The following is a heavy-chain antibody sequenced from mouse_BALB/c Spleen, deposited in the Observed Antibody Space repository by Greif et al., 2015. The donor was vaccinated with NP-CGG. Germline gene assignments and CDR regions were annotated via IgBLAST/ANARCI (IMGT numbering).Heavy chain of an antibody. V-gene: IGHV1S127*01. CDR2: IDPSDSYT. CDR1: GYTFTSYW. Sequence: QVQLQQSGAELVKPGASVKMSCKASGYTFTSYWMHWVKQRPGQGLEWIGVIDPSDSYTSYNQKFKGKATLTVDTSSSTAYMQLSSLTSEDSAVYYCTRRGTAFDYWGQGTTLTVSS. D-gene: IGHD1-2*01. J-gene: IGHJ2*01. CDR3: TRRGTAFDY.